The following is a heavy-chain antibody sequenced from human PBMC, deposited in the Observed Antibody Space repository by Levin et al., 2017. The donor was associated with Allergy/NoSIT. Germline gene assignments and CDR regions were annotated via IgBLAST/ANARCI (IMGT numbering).Heavy chain of an antibody. D-gene: IGHD6-19*01. V-gene: IGHV3-23*01. CDR2: ISGSGGST. CDR3: AKDRRSSGGRGYYYGMDV. CDR1: GFTFSSYA. J-gene: IGHJ6*02. Sequence: LSLTCAASGFTFSSYAMSWVRQAPGKGLEWVSAISGSGGSTYYADSVKGRFTISRDNSKNTLYLQMNSLRAEDTAVYYCAKDRRSSGGRGYYYGMDVWGQGTTVTVSS.